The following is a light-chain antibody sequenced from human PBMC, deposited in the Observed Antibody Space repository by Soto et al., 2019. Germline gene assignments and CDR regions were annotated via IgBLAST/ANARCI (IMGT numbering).Light chain of an antibody. Sequence: ENVLTQSPGTLSLSPGERVTLSCRASQSVGSYLGWYQKKPGQAPRLLIYGASNRATGIPDRFSGSGSGTDFTLTISRLEPEDFAVYYCQHYGGPPPWTFGQGTKVEIK. CDR1: QSVGSY. CDR3: QHYGGPPPWT. J-gene: IGKJ1*01. CDR2: GAS. V-gene: IGKV3-20*01.